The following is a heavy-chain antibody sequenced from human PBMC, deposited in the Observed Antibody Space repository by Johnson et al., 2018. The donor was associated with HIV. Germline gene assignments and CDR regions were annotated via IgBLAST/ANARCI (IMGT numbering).Heavy chain of an antibody. CDR1: GFTVSSNY. CDR3: ARDPYFYDSSACWVAYVFDI. Sequence: VESGGGLVQPGGSLRLSCAASGFTVSSNYMSWVRQAPGKGLEWVSVIYSGGSTYYADSVKGRFTISRDNSKNTLYLQMNSLRAEDTAVYYCARDPYFYDSSACWVAYVFDIWGQGTMVTVSS. D-gene: IGHD3-22*01. J-gene: IGHJ3*02. CDR2: IYSGGST. V-gene: IGHV3-66*01.